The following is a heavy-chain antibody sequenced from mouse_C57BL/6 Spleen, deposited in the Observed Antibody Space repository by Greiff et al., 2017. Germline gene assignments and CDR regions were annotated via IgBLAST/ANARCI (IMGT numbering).Heavy chain of an antibody. V-gene: IGHV5-17*01. Sequence: EVQLVESGGGLVKPGGSLKLSCAASGFTFSDYGMHWVRQAPEKGLEWVAYISSGSSTIYYADTVKGRFTISRDNAKNTLFLQMTSLRSEDTAMYYCARGGNYPLYAMDYWGQGTSVTVSS. CDR2: ISSGSSTI. J-gene: IGHJ4*01. D-gene: IGHD2-1*01. CDR3: ARGGNYPLYAMDY. CDR1: GFTFSDYG.